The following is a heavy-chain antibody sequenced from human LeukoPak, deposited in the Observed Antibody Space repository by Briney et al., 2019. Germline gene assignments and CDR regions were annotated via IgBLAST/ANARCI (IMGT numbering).Heavy chain of an antibody. J-gene: IGHJ4*02. CDR3: ATYRQVLLPFES. V-gene: IGHV3-23*01. Sequence: PGGSLRLSCAASGFTFNNYGMHWVRQPPGKGLEWVSSIFPSGGEIHYADSVRGRFTISRDNSKSTLSLQMSSLRAEDTAIYYCATYRQVLLPFESWGQGTLVTVSS. CDR1: GFTFNNYG. D-gene: IGHD2-8*02. CDR2: IFPSGGEI.